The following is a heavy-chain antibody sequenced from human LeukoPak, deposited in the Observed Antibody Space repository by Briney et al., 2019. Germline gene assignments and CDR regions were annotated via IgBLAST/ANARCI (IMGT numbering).Heavy chain of an antibody. CDR1: GW. Sequence: PGGSLRLSCAGSGWMHWVRQTPGKGLEWVAVISHDGNIKYHADSMKDRFTISRDNSRNTLYLQMNNLRPEDTAVYSCARAKYYDSRGYSVREAYVWGQGTMVTVSS. V-gene: IGHV3-30*03. J-gene: IGHJ3*01. CDR2: ISHDGNIK. CDR3: ARAKYYDSRGYSVREAYV. D-gene: IGHD3-22*01.